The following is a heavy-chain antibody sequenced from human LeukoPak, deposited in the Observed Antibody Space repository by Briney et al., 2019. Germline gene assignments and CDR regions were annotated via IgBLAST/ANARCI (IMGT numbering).Heavy chain of an antibody. J-gene: IGHJ4*02. Sequence: GGSLRLSCAASGFTFSSYAMSWVRQAPGKGLEWVSAISGSGGSTYYAGSVKGRFTISRDNSKNTLYLQMNSLRAEDTAVYYCAKRASRIAAAGTDFDYWGQGTLVTVSS. CDR3: AKRASRIAAAGTDFDY. CDR1: GFTFSSYA. V-gene: IGHV3-23*01. D-gene: IGHD6-13*01. CDR2: ISGSGGST.